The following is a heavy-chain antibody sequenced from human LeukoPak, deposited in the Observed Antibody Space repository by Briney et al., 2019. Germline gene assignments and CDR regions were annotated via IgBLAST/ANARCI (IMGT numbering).Heavy chain of an antibody. J-gene: IGHJ4*02. D-gene: IGHD3-16*02. CDR2: IYYSGST. V-gene: IGHV4-59*01. CDR3: ARVIDDYVWGSYRSPYYFDY. CDR1: GGSISSYY. Sequence: SETLSLTXTVSGGSISSYYWSWIRQPPGKGLEWIGYIYYSGSTNYNPSLKSRVTISVDTSKNQFSLKLSSVTAADTAVYYCARVIDDYVWGSYRSPYYFDYWGRGTLVTVSS.